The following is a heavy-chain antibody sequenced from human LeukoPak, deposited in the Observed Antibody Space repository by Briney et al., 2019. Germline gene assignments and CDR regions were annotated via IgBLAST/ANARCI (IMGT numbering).Heavy chain of an antibody. D-gene: IGHD5-18*01. V-gene: IGHV3-23*01. CDR2: ISGSGGSM. J-gene: IGHJ4*02. CDR3: ARGRTQLTLDY. CDR1: GFTFSSYE. Sequence: GGSLRLSCAASGFTFSSYEMNWVRQAPGKGLEWVSAISGSGGSMYYADSVKGRFTISRDNSKNTLYLQMNSLRAEDTAVYYCARGRTQLTLDYWGQGTLVTVSS.